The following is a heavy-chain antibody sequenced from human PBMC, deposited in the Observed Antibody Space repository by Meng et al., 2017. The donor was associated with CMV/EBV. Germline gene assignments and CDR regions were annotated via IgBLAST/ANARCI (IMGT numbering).Heavy chain of an antibody. CDR1: GGSFSGYY. J-gene: IGHJ5*02. Sequence: QVHLQRWGAGLLKPSETLSLTCAVYGGSFSGYYWSWIRQPPGKGLEWIGEINHSGSTNYNPSLKSRVTISVDTSKNQFSLKLSSVTAADTAVYYCARGVGGWFDPWGQGTLVTVSS. D-gene: IGHD1-26*01. CDR3: ARGVGGWFDP. CDR2: INHSGST. V-gene: IGHV4-34*01.